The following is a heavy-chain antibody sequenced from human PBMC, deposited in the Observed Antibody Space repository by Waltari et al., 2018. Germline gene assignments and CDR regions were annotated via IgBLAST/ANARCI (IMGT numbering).Heavy chain of an antibody. CDR2: IIPIFGTA. J-gene: IGHJ6*02. Sequence: QVQLVQSGAEVKKPGSSVKVSCKASGGTFSSYAISWVRQAPGQGLEWMGRIIPIFGTANYAQKFQGRLTMTADKSTSTAYMELSSLISEDTAVYYCARDCSGGSCYPPTYGMDVWGQGTTFIGSS. D-gene: IGHD2-15*01. CDR3: ARDCSGGSCYPPTYGMDV. CDR1: GGTFSSYA. V-gene: IGHV1-69*08.